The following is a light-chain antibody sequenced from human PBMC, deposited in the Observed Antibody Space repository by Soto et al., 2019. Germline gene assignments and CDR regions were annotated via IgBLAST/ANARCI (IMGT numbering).Light chain of an antibody. CDR1: QGISRY. V-gene: IGKV1-9*01. Sequence: DIQLTQSPSFLSASVGDRVTITCRASQGISRYLARYLQKPGKAPKLLIYAASTLQSGVQSMFSGSGSWPEFTLPISSLQPGDFATYYCQQLNSYPLTFGGGTKVEIK. CDR3: QQLNSYPLT. CDR2: AAS. J-gene: IGKJ4*01.